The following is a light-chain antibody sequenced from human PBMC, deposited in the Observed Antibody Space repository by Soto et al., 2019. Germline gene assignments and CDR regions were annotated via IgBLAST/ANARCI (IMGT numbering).Light chain of an antibody. CDR3: NSYTSSGTYVV. J-gene: IGLJ2*01. Sequence: QSVLTQPASVSGSPGQSITISCTGTSSDVGHYHYVSWYQHHPGKAPKLMIYDVDNRPSGVSNRFSGSKSGNTASLTISGLQAEDEADYYCNSYTSSGTYVVFGGGTKLIVL. CDR2: DVD. V-gene: IGLV2-14*03. CDR1: SSDVGHYHY.